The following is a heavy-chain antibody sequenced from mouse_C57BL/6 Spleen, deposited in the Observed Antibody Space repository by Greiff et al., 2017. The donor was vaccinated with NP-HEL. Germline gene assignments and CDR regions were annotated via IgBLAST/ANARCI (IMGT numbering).Heavy chain of an antibody. Sequence: EVKLVESGGDLVKPGGSLKLSCAASGFTFSSYGMSWVRQTPDKRLEWVATISSGGSYTYYPDSVKGRFTISRDNAKNTLYLQMRSLKSEDTAMYYCVRQSTTVVWNWYFDVWGTETTVTVSS. CDR2: ISSGGSYT. V-gene: IGHV5-6*01. J-gene: IGHJ1*03. CDR3: VRQSTTVVWNWYFDV. D-gene: IGHD1-1*01. CDR1: GFTFSSYG.